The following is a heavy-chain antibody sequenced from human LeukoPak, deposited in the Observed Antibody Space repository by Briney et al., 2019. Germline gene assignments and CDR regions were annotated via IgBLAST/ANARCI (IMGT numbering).Heavy chain of an antibody. Sequence: GGSLRLSCAASGFTFSSYSMNWVRQAPGKGLEWVSSISSSSSYIYYADSVKGRFTISRDNAKNSLYLQMNSLRAEDTAVYYCARDLITPKKISYSSGWYGFDYWGQGTLVTVSS. CDR3: ARDLITPKKISYSSGWYGFDY. J-gene: IGHJ4*02. CDR2: ISSSSSYI. CDR1: GFTFSSYS. D-gene: IGHD6-19*01. V-gene: IGHV3-21*01.